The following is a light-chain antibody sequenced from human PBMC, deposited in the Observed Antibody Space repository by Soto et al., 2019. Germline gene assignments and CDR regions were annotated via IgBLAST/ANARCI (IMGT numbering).Light chain of an antibody. CDR2: DAS. CDR1: QSVSSY. J-gene: IGKJ5*01. V-gene: IGKV3-20*01. CDR3: QQYGRAPIT. Sequence: EIMLTQSPATLSLSPGERATLSCRASQSVSSYLAWYQQKPGQAPRLLIYDASNRATGIPDRFSGSGSGTDFTLTISRLEPEDFAVYACQQYGRAPITFGQGTRLEI.